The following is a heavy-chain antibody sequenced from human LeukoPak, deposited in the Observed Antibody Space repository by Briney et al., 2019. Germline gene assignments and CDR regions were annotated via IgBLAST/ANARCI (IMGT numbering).Heavy chain of an antibody. CDR2: TYYSCST. J-gene: IGHJ4*02. CDR1: GGSISSYY. Sequence: KPSETLSLTCTVSGGSISSYYWNWIRQPPGQGLELIGYTYYSCSTNSNPSLKSRVTISVDTSKNQFSLKLSSVTAADTALYYCARGLGNNNFWSGLGYWGQGTLVTVSS. CDR3: ARGLGNNNFWSGLGY. V-gene: IGHV4-59*01. D-gene: IGHD3-3*01.